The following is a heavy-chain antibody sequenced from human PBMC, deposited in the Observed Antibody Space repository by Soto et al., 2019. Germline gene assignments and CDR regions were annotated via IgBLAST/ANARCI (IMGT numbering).Heavy chain of an antibody. D-gene: IGHD2-21*01. CDR2: ISYDGSNK. J-gene: IGHJ5*02. CDR1: GFTFRSYA. V-gene: IGHV3-30-3*01. CDR3: AREIVQNWFDP. Sequence: PWGSLRLSCAVSGFTFRSYAMHWVRQAPGKGLEWVAVISYDGSNKYYADSVKGRFTISRDNSKNTLYLQMNNLRVEDTAVYYCAREIVQNWFDPWGQGTLVTVSS.